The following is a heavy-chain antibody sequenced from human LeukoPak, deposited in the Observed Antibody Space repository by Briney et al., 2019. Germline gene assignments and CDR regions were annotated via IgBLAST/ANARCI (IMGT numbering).Heavy chain of an antibody. J-gene: IGHJ6*03. CDR2: LDESGRP. D-gene: IGHD2-15*01. CDR1: GGSIRSGDHH. V-gene: IGHV4-39*07. Sequence: PSETLSLTCIVSGGSIRSGDHHWAWVRQPPGKGLEFIGSLDESGRPYYNRPLKSRVSISGDTSGKQFSLNLTSVTAADTAVYFCARDLGGYPFFMDVWGRGTTVIVSS. CDR3: ARDLGGYPFFMDV.